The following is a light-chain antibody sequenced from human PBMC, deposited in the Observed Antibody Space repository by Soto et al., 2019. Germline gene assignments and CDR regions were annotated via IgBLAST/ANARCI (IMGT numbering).Light chain of an antibody. J-gene: IGKJ5*01. CDR3: QQYNNWPWGT. CDR1: QSVSSN. Sequence: IVRTQSPATLSVSPGQRATLSCRASQSVSSNLAWYQQKPGQAPRLLIYGASTRATGIPARFSGSGSGTEFTLTISSLQPQGFAVYYCQQYNNWPWGTFGQGTRLEIK. V-gene: IGKV3-15*01. CDR2: GAS.